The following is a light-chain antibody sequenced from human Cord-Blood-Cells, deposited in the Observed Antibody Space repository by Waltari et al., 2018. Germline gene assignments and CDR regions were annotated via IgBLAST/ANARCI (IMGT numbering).Light chain of an antibody. CDR3: QQYNNLPLT. CDR2: GAS. CDR1: QSVSSN. Sequence: EIVMTQSPATLSVSPGERATPSCRASQSVSSNLAWYQQKPGQAPRLLIYGASTRATGIPARFSGSGSGTEFTLTISSLQSEDFAVYYCQQYNNLPLTFGGGTKVEIK. J-gene: IGKJ4*01. V-gene: IGKV3D-15*01.